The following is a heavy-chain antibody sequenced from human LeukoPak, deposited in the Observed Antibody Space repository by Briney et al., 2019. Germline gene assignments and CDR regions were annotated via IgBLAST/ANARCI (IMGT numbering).Heavy chain of an antibody. D-gene: IGHD3-3*01. V-gene: IGHV4-34*01. J-gene: IGHJ4*02. CDR3: ARSRYYDFWSGYSHNLDY. CDR1: GGSFSGYY. CDR2: INHSGST. Sequence: LETLSLTCAVYGGSFSGYYWSWIRQPPGKGLEWIGEINHSGSTNYNPSLKSRVTISVDTSKNQFSLKLSSVTAADTAVYYCARSRYYDFWSGYSHNLDYCGQGTLDTVSS.